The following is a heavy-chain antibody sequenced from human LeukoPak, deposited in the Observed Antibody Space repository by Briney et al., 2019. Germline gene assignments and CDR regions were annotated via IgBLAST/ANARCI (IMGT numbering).Heavy chain of an antibody. CDR3: ARELRVGTAFDL. V-gene: IGHV3-64*01. CDR1: GFTFSSYA. CDR2: ISSNGGST. Sequence: GGSLRLSCAASGFTFSSYAMHWVRQAPGKGLEYVSAISSNGGSTYYANSVKGRFTISRDNSKNTLYLQMGSLRAEDMAVYYCARELRVGTAFDLWGRGTLVTVSS. D-gene: IGHD3-10*01. J-gene: IGHJ2*01.